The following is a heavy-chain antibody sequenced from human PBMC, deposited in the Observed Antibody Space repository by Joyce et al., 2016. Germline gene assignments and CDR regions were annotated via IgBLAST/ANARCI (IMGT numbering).Heavy chain of an antibody. CDR2: ISSRYGID. V-gene: IGHV3-11*01. CDR1: GFTFSDYY. CDR3: ARVEWSSAYNWFDT. J-gene: IGHJ5*02. D-gene: IGHD1-26*01. Sequence: QVQLVESGGGLVTPGGSLRLSCAASGFTFSDYYMCWIRQAPVEGLELVSDISSRYGIDYYADSVKGRFTISRDNAKNSVSLQMSSLGAEDTAVYYCARVEWSSAYNWFDTWGQGTLITVSS.